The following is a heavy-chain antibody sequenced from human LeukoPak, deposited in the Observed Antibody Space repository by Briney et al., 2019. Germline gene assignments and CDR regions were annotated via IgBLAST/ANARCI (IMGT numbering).Heavy chain of an antibody. D-gene: IGHD3-9*01. J-gene: IGHJ4*02. V-gene: IGHV1-24*01. Sequence: ASVKVSCKVSGYTLTELSMHWVRQAPGKGLEWMGGFDPEDGETIHAQKFQGRVTMTEDTSTDTAYMELSSLRSEDTAVYYCATVTLTGYRSFDYWGQGTLVTVSS. CDR1: GYTLTELS. CDR2: FDPEDGET. CDR3: ATVTLTGYRSFDY.